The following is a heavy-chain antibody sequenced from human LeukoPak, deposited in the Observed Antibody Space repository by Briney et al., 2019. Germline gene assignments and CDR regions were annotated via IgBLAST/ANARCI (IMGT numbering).Heavy chain of an antibody. Sequence: ASVKVSCKVSGYTLTELSMHWVRQAPGKGLEWMGGFDPEDGETIYAQKFQGRVTMTEDTSTDTAYMELSSLRSEDTAAYYCASMVRGVIIALNYWGRGTLVTVSS. D-gene: IGHD3-10*01. V-gene: IGHV1-24*01. CDR1: GYTLTELS. CDR3: ASMVRGVIIALNY. CDR2: FDPEDGET. J-gene: IGHJ4*02.